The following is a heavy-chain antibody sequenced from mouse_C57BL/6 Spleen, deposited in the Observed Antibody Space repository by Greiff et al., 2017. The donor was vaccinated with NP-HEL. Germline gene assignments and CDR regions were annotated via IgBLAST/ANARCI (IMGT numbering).Heavy chain of an antibody. CDR3: ATGVRPWYFDV. Sequence: QVQLQQPGAELVMPGASVKLSCKASGYTFTSYWMHWVKQRPGQGLEWIGEIDPSDSYTNYNQKFKGKSTLTVDKSSSTAYMQLSSLTSEDSAVYYCATGVRPWYFDVWGTGTTVTVSS. J-gene: IGHJ1*03. CDR1: GYTFTSYW. V-gene: IGHV1-69*01. CDR2: IDPSDSYT.